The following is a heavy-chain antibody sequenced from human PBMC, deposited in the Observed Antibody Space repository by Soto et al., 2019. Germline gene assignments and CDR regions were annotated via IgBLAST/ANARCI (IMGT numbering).Heavy chain of an antibody. Sequence: PGGSLRLSCAASGFRFSDYSMNWVRQAPGRGLEWVSYISSSSFTIHYADSVGGRFAISRDNAKNSLYLQMNSLRAEDTAVYYCARDYTDFWSVHFDYWGQGALVTVSS. D-gene: IGHD3-3*01. J-gene: IGHJ4*02. CDR3: ARDYTDFWSVHFDY. V-gene: IGHV3-48*01. CDR1: GFRFSDYS. CDR2: ISSSSFTI.